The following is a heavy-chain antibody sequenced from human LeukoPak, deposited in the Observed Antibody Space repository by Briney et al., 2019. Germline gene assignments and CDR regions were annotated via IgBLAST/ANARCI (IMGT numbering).Heavy chain of an antibody. J-gene: IGHJ4*02. D-gene: IGHD3-22*01. CDR2: IYYSGST. CDR1: GGSISSGDYY. Sequence: SETLSLTCTVSGGSISSGDYYWSWIRQPPGKGLEWIGYIYYSGSTYYNPSLKSRVTISVDTSKNQFSLKLSPVTAADTAVYYCARVSSSAPDYWGQGTLVTVSS. CDR3: ARVSSSAPDY. V-gene: IGHV4-30-4*01.